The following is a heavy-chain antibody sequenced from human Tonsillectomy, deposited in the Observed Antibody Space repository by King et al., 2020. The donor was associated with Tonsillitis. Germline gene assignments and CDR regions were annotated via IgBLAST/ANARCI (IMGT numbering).Heavy chain of an antibody. CDR1: GYSISSGYY. Sequence: VQLQESGPGLVKPSETLSLTCTVSGYSISSGYYWGWIRQPPGKGLEWLGSMYHSGSTFYNPSLKSRLTISVDTSKNQFSLKLSSVTAADTAVYYCAREYSGSYFDHWGQGTLVTVSS. J-gene: IGHJ4*02. CDR2: MYHSGST. V-gene: IGHV4-38-2*02. CDR3: AREYSGSYFDH. D-gene: IGHD1-26*01.